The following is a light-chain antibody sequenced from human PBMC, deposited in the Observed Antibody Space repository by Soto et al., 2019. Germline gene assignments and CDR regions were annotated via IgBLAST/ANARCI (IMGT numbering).Light chain of an antibody. CDR2: EVS. J-gene: IGLJ1*01. CDR1: SSDVGSYNL. Sequence: QSALTQPASVSGSHGQSITISCTGTSSDVGSYNLVSWYQQHPGKAPKLMIYEVSKRPSGVSNRFSGSKSGNTASLTISGLQAEDDADYYCCSYAGSSPYVFGTGTKLTVL. CDR3: CSYAGSSPYV. V-gene: IGLV2-23*02.